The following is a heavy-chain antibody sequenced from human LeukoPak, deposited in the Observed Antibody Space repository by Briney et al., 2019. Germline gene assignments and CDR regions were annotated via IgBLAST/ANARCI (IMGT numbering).Heavy chain of an antibody. CDR1: GFTFSSYA. CDR2: VSGSGGST. V-gene: IGHV3-23*01. Sequence: GGSLRLSCAASGFTFSSYAMSWVRQAPGKGLEWVSAVSGSGGSTHYADSVKGRFTISRDNSKNTLYLQMNSLRAEDTAVYYCAKTGASGGSSWYPYWGQGTLVTVSS. CDR3: AKTGASGGSSWYPY. D-gene: IGHD2-15*01. J-gene: IGHJ4*02.